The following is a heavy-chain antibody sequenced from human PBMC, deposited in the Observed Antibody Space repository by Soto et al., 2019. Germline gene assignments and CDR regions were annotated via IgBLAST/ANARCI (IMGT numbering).Heavy chain of an antibody. CDR1: GGTFSSYA. D-gene: IGHD3-10*01. J-gene: IGHJ3*02. V-gene: IGHV1-69*01. CDR2: IIPIFGTA. Sequence: QVQLVQSGAEVKKPGSSVKVSCKASGGTFSSYAISWVRQAPGQGLEWMGGIIPIFGTANYAQKFQGRVTITADESTSSADMELSSLRSEDTAVYYCARERGARRFWELVGSKDDAFDIWGQGTMVTVSS. CDR3: ARERGARRFWELVGSKDDAFDI.